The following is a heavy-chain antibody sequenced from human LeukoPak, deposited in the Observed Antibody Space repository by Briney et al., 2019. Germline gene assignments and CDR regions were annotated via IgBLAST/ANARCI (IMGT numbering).Heavy chain of an antibody. V-gene: IGHV4-34*01. Sequence: HPSETLSLTCAVYGGSFSGYYWSWIRQPPGKGLEWIGEINHSGSTNYNPSLKSRVTISVDTSKNQFSLKLSSVTAADTAVYYCASGWSRGYFQHWGQGTLVTVSS. D-gene: IGHD2-8*02. J-gene: IGHJ1*01. CDR2: INHSGST. CDR1: GGSFSGYY. CDR3: ASGWSRGYFQH.